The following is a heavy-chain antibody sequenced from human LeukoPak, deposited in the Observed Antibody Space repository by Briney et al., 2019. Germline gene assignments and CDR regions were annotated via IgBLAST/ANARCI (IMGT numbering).Heavy chain of an antibody. CDR3: VKGRCSGSSCYGGDY. CDR2: ISGSGGST. J-gene: IGHJ4*02. D-gene: IGHD2-2*01. V-gene: IGHV3-23*01. Sequence: GGSLRLSCAAPGFTFSSYAMSWVRQAPGKGLEWVSAISGSGGSTYYADSVKGRFTISRDNSKNTLYLQMSSLRAEDTAVYYCVKGRCSGSSCYGGDYWGQGTLVTVSS. CDR1: GFTFSSYA.